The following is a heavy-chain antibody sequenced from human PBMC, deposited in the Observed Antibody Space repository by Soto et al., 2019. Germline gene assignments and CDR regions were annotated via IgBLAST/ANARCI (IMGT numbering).Heavy chain of an antibody. J-gene: IGHJ4*02. V-gene: IGHV1-18*01. CDR1: GYTFTSYG. Sequence: QVQLVQSGAKVKKPGASVKVSCKASGYTFTSYGISWVRQAPGQGLEWMGWISAYNGNTNYAQKLQGRVTMTTDTSTSTAYMELRSLRSDDTAVYYCAAAPDYDYIWGSYRYMVYWGQGTLVTVSS. CDR2: ISAYNGNT. CDR3: AAAPDYDYIWGSYRYMVY. D-gene: IGHD3-16*02.